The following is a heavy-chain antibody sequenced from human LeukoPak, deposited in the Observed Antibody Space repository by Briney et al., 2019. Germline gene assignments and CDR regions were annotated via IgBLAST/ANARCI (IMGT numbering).Heavy chain of an antibody. CDR3: ARGRYYDSSGYYSPYFDY. V-gene: IGHV3-23*01. J-gene: IGHJ4*02. Sequence: GSLRLSCAASGFTFSSYAMSWVRQAPGKGLEWVSAISGSGGSTYYADSVKGRFTISRENAKNSLYLQMNSLRAGDTAVYYCARGRYYDSSGYYSPYFDYWGQGTLVTVSS. CDR1: GFTFSSYA. D-gene: IGHD3-22*01. CDR2: ISGSGGST.